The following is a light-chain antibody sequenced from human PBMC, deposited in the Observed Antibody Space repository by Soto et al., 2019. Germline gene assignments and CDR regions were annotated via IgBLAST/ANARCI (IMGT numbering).Light chain of an antibody. CDR3: ASWDDSLSGEV. CDR2: RHD. Sequence: QSVLTQTPSASGTPGQRVTISCSGSTSNIGSNYVYWYQQVPGTAPKLLIYRHDQRPSGVPDRFSASRSGTSASLAISGLRSEDEADYYCASWDDSLSGEVFGGGTKLTVL. CDR1: TSNIGSNY. J-gene: IGLJ3*02. V-gene: IGLV1-47*01.